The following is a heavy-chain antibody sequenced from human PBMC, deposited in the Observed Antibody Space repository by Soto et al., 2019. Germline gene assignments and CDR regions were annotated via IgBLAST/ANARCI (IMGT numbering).Heavy chain of an antibody. CDR3: ARSIGGSCYYPPDY. V-gene: IGHV3-30*03. CDR1: GFTFSGYG. CDR2: LANDGSYQ. Sequence: QVQLVESGGGVVQPGGSLRLSCAASGFTFSGYGMHWVRQSPGEGLEWVAILANDGSYQYYAESVKGRFTISRDNSKNTLYLQMDTLRPEDMAVYYCARSIGGSCYYPPDYWGQGTLVTVSS. D-gene: IGHD2-15*01. J-gene: IGHJ4*02.